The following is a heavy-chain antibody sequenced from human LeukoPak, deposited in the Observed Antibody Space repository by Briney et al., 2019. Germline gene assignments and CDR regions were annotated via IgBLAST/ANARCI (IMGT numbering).Heavy chain of an antibody. CDR1: GGSISRYY. CDR3: ARDYEYCTNGLCYTWHFDL. D-gene: IGHD2-8*01. Sequence: SETLSLTCTVSGGSISRYYWSWIRQPAGKGLVWIGRIYTSGSTNYNPSLKSRVTMSVDTSKNQFSLKLSSVTAADTAVYYCARDYEYCTNGLCYTWHFDLWGRGTLVTVSS. J-gene: IGHJ2*01. V-gene: IGHV4-4*07. CDR2: IYTSGST.